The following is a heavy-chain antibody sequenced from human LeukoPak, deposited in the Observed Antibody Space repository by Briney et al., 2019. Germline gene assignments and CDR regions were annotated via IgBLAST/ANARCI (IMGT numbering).Heavy chain of an antibody. D-gene: IGHD3-22*01. CDR1: GFTFSSYA. CDR3: AKFFYDGSVYYYYYMDV. J-gene: IGHJ6*03. CDR2: IRGSGTTT. Sequence: PGGSLRLSCAASGFTFSSYAMSWVRQAPGKGLEWVSGIRGSGTTTYYADSVKGRFTISRDNSKNTLYLQMNSLRAEDTAVYYCAKFFYDGSVYYYYYMDVGGKGTRVTVPS. V-gene: IGHV3-23*01.